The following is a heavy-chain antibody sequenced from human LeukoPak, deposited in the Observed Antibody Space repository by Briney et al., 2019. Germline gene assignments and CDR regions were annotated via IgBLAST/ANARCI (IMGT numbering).Heavy chain of an antibody. CDR2: IYYSEST. Sequence: SETLSLTCTVSGGSISSYYWSWIRQPPGKGLEWIGYIYYSESTNYNPSLKSRVTISVDTSKNQFSLKLSSVTTADTAVYYCARARYSSGWCDYWGQGTLVTVSS. CDR3: ARARYSSGWCDY. J-gene: IGHJ4*02. V-gene: IGHV4-59*01. CDR1: GGSISSYY. D-gene: IGHD6-19*01.